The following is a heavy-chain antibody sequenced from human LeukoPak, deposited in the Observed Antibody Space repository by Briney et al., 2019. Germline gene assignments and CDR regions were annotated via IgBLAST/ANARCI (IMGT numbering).Heavy chain of an antibody. CDR1: GCTFSSYA. V-gene: IGHV1-69*04. CDR2: IIPILGIA. CDR3: ECDSSGAFDI. J-gene: IGHJ3*02. D-gene: IGHD3-22*01. Sequence: ASVKVSCKASGCTFSSYAISWVRQAPGQGLEWMGRIIPILGIANYAQKFQGRVTITADKSTSTAYMELSSLRSEDTAVYYCECDSSGAFDIWGQGTMVTVSS.